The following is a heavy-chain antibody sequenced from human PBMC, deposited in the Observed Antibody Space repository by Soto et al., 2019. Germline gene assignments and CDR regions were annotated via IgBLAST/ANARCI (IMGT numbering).Heavy chain of an antibody. V-gene: IGHV4-34*01. Sequence: SATLSLACAFDGVSVHGYYWNWILQPPGKGLEWIGEINHTGGTHYNPSLQSRVTMSVDTSKNQFSLRLSSVTAADTAIYYCATRITVVGLLIPTFDHWGKGTLVT. D-gene: IGHD6-19*01. CDR2: INHTGGT. CDR3: ATRITVVGLLIPTFDH. CDR1: GVSVHGYY. J-gene: IGHJ5*02.